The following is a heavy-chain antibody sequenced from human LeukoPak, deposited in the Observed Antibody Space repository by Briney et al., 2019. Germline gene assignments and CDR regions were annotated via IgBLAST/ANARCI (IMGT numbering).Heavy chain of an antibody. CDR3: ARDGPTAYFDY. CDR1: GFTFSTYW. V-gene: IGHV3-7*01. CDR2: IKQDGSEK. J-gene: IGHJ4*02. Sequence: GSLRLSCAASGFTFSTYWMNWVRQAPGKGLEWVANIKQDGSEKYYVDSVKGRFTISRDNVKKTLYMQMNSLRAEDTAVYYCARDGPTAYFDYWGQGTLVTVSS. D-gene: IGHD5-18*01.